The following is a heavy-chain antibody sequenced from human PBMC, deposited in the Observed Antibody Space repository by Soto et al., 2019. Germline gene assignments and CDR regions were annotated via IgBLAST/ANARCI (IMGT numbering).Heavy chain of an antibody. V-gene: IGHV3-49*03. CDR2: IRSKAYDGTT. J-gene: IGHJ6*02. D-gene: IGHD3-9*01. CDR3: TRDYSPTLRYFDWLYPAYYYYGMDV. CDR1: GFTFGDYA. Sequence: GGSLRLSCTASGFTFGDYAMSWFRQAPGKGLEWVGFIRSKAYDGTTEYAASVKGRFTISRDDSKSIAYLQMNSLKTEDTAVYYCTRDYSPTLRYFDWLYPAYYYYGMDVWGQGTTVTVSS.